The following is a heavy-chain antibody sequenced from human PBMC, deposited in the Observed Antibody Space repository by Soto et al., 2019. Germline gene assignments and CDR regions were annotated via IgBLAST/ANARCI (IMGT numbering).Heavy chain of an antibody. CDR3: ARRSRITMIVVET. V-gene: IGHV4-39*01. J-gene: IGHJ5*02. CDR2: IYYSGST. Sequence: SETLSLTCTVSGGSISSSSYYWGWIRQPPGKGLEWIGSIYYSGSTYYNPSLKSRVTISVDTSKNQFSLKLSSVTAADTAVYYCARRSRITMIVVETWGRGTLVTVSS. CDR1: GGSISSSSYY. D-gene: IGHD3-22*01.